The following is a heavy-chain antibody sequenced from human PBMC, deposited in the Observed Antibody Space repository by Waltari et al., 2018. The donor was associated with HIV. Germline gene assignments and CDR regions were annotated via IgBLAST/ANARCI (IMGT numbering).Heavy chain of an antibody. V-gene: IGHV4-59*01. J-gene: IGHJ6*02. CDR3: ARDSRYYDFWSGYYQSGMDV. CDR2: IYYSGST. CDR1: GGSISSYY. Sequence: QVQLQESGPGLVKPSETLSLTCTVSGGSISSYYWRWLRQPPGKGLEWIGYIYYSGSTNYNPSLKSRVTISVDTSKNQFSLKLSSVTAADTAVYYCARDSRYYDFWSGYYQSGMDVWGQGTTVTVSS. D-gene: IGHD3-3*01.